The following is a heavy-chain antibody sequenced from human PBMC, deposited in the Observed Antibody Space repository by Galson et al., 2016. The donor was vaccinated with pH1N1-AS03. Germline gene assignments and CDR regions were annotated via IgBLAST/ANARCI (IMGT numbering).Heavy chain of an antibody. CDR2: IWYDGSNK. Sequence: SGAEVKKAGWSLRLSCAASGFTFNRFGMHWVRQAPGTGLEWVAVIWYDGSNKYYADSVKGRFTISRDNSKNTLYLQMNSLRAEDTAVYYCARVCSSGGCFDYWGQGTLVTVSS. V-gene: IGHV3-33*01. CDR3: ARVCSSGGCFDY. CDR1: GFTFNRFG. J-gene: IGHJ4*02. D-gene: IGHD6-19*01.